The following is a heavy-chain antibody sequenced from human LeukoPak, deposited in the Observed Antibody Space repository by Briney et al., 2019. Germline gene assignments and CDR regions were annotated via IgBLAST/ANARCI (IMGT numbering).Heavy chain of an antibody. V-gene: IGHV3-30-3*01. CDR1: GLTFSTYA. D-gene: IGHD3-10*01. CDR3: ARGNGPGSFLIDY. Sequence: PGRSLRLSCAASGLTFSTYAVHWVRQAPGKGLEWVAGISDDGSRTYYSNSVKGRFTISRDNSRDTLYLQMNSLRAEDTAVYYCARGNGPGSFLIDYWGQGTLVTVSS. J-gene: IGHJ4*02. CDR2: ISDDGSRT.